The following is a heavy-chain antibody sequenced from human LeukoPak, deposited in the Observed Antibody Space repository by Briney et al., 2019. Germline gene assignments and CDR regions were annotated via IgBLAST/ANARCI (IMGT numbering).Heavy chain of an antibody. D-gene: IGHD3-10*01. CDR1: GGSISSYY. CDR2: IYTSGST. J-gene: IGHJ4*02. CDR3: AREQWFGDEPYYFDY. Sequence: SETPSLTCTVSGGSISSYYWSWIRQPAGTGLEWIGRIYTSGSTNYNPSLKSRVTMSVDTSKNQFSLKLSSVTAADTAVYYCAREQWFGDEPYYFDYWGQGTLVTVSS. V-gene: IGHV4-4*07.